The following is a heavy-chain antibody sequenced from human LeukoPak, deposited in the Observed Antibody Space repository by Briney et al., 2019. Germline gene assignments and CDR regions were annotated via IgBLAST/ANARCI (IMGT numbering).Heavy chain of an antibody. Sequence: PSETLSLTCTVSGGSISSSSYYWGWIRQPPGKGLEWIGSIYYSGSTYYNPSLKSRVTISVDTSKNQFSLKLSSVTAADTAVYYCARHGPRGSWPRRSPFDYWGQGTLVTVSS. D-gene: IGHD1-26*01. CDR2: IYYSGST. V-gene: IGHV4-39*01. J-gene: IGHJ4*02. CDR3: ARHGPRGSWPRRSPFDY. CDR1: GGSISSSSYY.